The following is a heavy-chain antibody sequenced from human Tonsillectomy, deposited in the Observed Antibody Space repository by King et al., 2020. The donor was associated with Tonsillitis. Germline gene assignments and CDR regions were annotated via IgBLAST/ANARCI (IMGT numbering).Heavy chain of an antibody. CDR3: ARHSLPLTICGVASL. CDR2: INPGDSDT. V-gene: IGHV5-51*01. J-gene: IGHJ1*01. Sequence: VQLVQSGAEVKKPGESLKIYCKASGYIFTNYWIGWVRQMPGKGLEWMGIINPGDSDTRYSPSFRGQVTISADKSISTAYLQWRSLRASDTAMYYCARHSLPLTICGVASLWGQGTLVSVSS. D-gene: IGHD3-3*01. CDR1: GYIFTNYW.